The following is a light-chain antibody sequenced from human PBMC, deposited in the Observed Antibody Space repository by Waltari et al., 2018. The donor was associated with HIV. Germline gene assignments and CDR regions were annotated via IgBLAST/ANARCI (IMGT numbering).Light chain of an antibody. Sequence: DIVMTQSPDSLVVSLGERATIASKSSQSVFHSSNSNNYLAWYQHKPGQSPKLLLYWASTREFGVPDRFSGSGSGTDFTLTINSLQAEDAAVYYCLQYYSTPSFGQGTRLEIK. CDR3: LQYYSTPS. CDR1: QSVFHSSNSNNY. J-gene: IGKJ5*01. CDR2: WAS. V-gene: IGKV4-1*01.